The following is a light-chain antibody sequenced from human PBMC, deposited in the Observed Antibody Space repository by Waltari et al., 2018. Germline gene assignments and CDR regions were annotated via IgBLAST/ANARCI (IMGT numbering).Light chain of an antibody. Sequence: QSALTQPASVSGSPGQSITISCTGTSSYVGNYNLVSWYQQHPGKAPKLSIYEVSQRPSGVSNRFSGSKSGNPASLTISGLQPEDETDYYCCSYAGHSTYVFGTGTKVTVL. CDR2: EVS. J-gene: IGLJ1*01. CDR1: SSYVGNYNL. CDR3: CSYAGHSTYV. V-gene: IGLV2-23*02.